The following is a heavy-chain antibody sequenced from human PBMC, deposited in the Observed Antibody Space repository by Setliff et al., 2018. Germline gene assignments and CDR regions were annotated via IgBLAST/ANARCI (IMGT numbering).Heavy chain of an antibody. CDR2: IYSSGNI. J-gene: IGHJ4*02. Sequence: PSETLSLTCTVSGASISSYYWSWIRQPPGEGLEWIGYIYSSGNIKYNPSLKSRVTISLDTSKNQFSLKLSSVTAADTAVYYCATTTLGRYCSGGNCYFGYWGQGTLVTVSS. CDR3: ATTTLGRYCSGGNCYFGY. D-gene: IGHD2-15*01. CDR1: GASISSYY. V-gene: IGHV4-4*09.